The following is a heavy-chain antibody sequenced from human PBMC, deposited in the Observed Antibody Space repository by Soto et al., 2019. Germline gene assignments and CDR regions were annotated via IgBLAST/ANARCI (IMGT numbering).Heavy chain of an antibody. CDR3: ARDLAKGGGSAGFDY. V-gene: IGHV1-2*02. Sequence: QVQLVQSGAEVKKPGASVNVSCKASGYTFTVYYMHWVRQAPGQRLERMGWINPKSGGTMYPQKFQGSVTMTWDTSISTAYMALTRLRSDDTAVYYCARDLAKGGGSAGFDYWGQGTLVTVSS. J-gene: IGHJ4*02. D-gene: IGHD1-26*01. CDR2: INPKSGGT. CDR1: GYTFTVYY.